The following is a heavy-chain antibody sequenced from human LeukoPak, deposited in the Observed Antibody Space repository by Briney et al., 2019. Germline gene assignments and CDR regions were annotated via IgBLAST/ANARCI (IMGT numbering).Heavy chain of an antibody. V-gene: IGHV4-34*01. CDR2: IYESGTT. J-gene: IGHJ4*02. D-gene: IGHD2-15*01. CDR1: GESLNSYY. CDR3: ARGAWATRLGS. Sequence: PSETLSLTCAVYGESLNSYYWSWVRQPPGEGLEWIGEIYESGTTKYNPSLKCRVTISMVPSKQQFSLSLNSVTAADTAVYYCARGAWATRLGSWGLGTPVIVSS.